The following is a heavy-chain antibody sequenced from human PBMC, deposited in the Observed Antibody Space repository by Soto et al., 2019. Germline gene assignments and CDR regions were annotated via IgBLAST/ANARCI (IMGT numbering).Heavy chain of an antibody. CDR2: IYTRETI. CDR3: ATISYVGGTDY. J-gene: IGHJ4*02. V-gene: IGHV4-4*07. D-gene: IGHD5-18*01. CDR1: GASISSYY. Sequence: SETLSLTCTVSGASISSYYWSWIRQPAGKGLEWIGRIYTRETITYDPSLKSRVTMSVETSKNQFSLNLSSVTAADTAIYYCATISYVGGTDYWGQGTLVTVSS.